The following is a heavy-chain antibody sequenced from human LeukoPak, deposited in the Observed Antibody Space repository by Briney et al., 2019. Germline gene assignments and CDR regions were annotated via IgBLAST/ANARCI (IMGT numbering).Heavy chain of an antibody. CDR1: GGSISDYY. CDR3: ARVPMNIEVTTIKGYYFDY. J-gene: IGHJ4*02. V-gene: IGHV4-34*01. D-gene: IGHD2-21*02. CDR2: IHHTGST. Sequence: SETLSLTCGVNGGSISDYYWAWVRQSPGKGLEWIGEIHHTGSTKYHPSLKSRVAISLDTSKNEFSLNLNSVTAADTAVYYCARVPMNIEVTTIKGYYFDYWGQGTLVTVSS.